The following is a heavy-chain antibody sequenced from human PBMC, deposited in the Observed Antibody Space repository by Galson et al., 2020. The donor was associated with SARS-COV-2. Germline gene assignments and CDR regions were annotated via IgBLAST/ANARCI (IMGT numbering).Heavy chain of an antibody. CDR2: IDPSDSYT. D-gene: IGHD2-21*01. CDR3: ARHPYCGGDCYWYYYYYYMDV. Sequence: GESLKISCKGSGYSFTSYWISWVRQMPGKGLEWMGRIDPSDSYTNYSPSFQGHVTISADKSISTAYLQWNSLKASDTAMYYCARHPYCGGDCYWYYYYYYMDVWGKGTTVTVSS. V-gene: IGHV5-10-1*01. J-gene: IGHJ6*03. CDR1: GYSFTSYW.